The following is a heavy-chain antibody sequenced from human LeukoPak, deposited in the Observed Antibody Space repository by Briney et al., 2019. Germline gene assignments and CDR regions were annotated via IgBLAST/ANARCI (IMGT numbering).Heavy chain of an antibody. V-gene: IGHV5-51*01. CDR2: IYPGDSDT. CDR1: GYSFTSYW. J-gene: IGHJ4*02. CDR3: ARPKTLGGYNYEFEF. Sequence: GASLKISCKGSGYSFTSYWIGWVRQLPGKGLEWMGIIYPGDSDTRYSPSFQGQVTISADKSISTAYLQWSSLKASDTAIYYCARPKTLGGYNYEFEFWGQGTLVTVSS. D-gene: IGHD5-18*01.